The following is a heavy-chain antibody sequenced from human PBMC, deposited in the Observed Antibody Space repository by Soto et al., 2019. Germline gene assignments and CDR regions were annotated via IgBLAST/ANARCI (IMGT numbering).Heavy chain of an antibody. J-gene: IGHJ4*02. CDR3: ARGPSGDKVDS. Sequence: QVQLQESGPGLVKPSQTLSLTCTVSGGSISTVDYWLSWIRQSPDMGLEWIGHIYDGGRTYNNPSLESRVTISVDTSKSQFSLTLSSVSAADTAVYYCARGPSGDKVDSWGQGTLVTVSS. V-gene: IGHV4-30-4*01. CDR1: GGSISTVDYW. CDR2: IYDGGRT. D-gene: IGHD7-27*01.